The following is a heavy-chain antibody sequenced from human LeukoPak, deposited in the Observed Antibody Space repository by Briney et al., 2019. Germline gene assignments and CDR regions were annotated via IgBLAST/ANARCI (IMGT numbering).Heavy chain of an antibody. Sequence: SETLSLTCAVYGGSFSGYYWSWIRQPPGKGLEWIGEINHSGSTNYNPPLKSRVTISVDTSKNQFSLKLSSVTAADTAVYYCARELLTTVTTLPRNYGMDVWGQGTTVTVSS. CDR2: INHSGST. CDR3: ARELLTTVTTLPRNYGMDV. CDR1: GGSFSGYY. V-gene: IGHV4-34*01. D-gene: IGHD4-17*01. J-gene: IGHJ6*02.